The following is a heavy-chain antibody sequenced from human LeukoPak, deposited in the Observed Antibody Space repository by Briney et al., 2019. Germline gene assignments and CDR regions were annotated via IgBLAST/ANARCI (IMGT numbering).Heavy chain of an antibody. CDR3: ARDRYGDYGDFEFDY. V-gene: IGHV3-7*03. D-gene: IGHD4-17*01. CDR2: IKQDGSEK. CDR1: GFTFSSYW. J-gene: IGHJ4*02. Sequence: GGSLRLSCAASGFTFSSYWMSWVRQAPGKGLEWVANIKQDGSEKYYADSVKGRFTISRDNAKNSLYLQMNSLRAEDTAVYYCARDRYGDYGDFEFDYWGQGTLVTVSS.